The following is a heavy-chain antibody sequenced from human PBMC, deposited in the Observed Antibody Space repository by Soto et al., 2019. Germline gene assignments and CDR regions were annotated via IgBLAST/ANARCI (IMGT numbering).Heavy chain of an antibody. CDR2: IIPIFGTA. D-gene: IGHD3-10*01. CDR3: ARVRGVKWGYYYYGMDV. Sequence: QVQLVQSGAEVKKPGSSVKVSCKASGGTFSSYAISWVRQAPGQGLEWMGGIIPIFGTANYAQKFQGRVTITADKSTSTAYMELSSLRSEDTAVYYCARVRGVKWGYYYYGMDVWGQGTTFTVSS. J-gene: IGHJ6*02. V-gene: IGHV1-69*06. CDR1: GGTFSSYA.